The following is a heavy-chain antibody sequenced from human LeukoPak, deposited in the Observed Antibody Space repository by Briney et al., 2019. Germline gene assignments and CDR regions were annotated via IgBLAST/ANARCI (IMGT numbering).Heavy chain of an antibody. CDR3: ACEVVVPAARNYFDY. J-gene: IGHJ4*02. Sequence: SVKVSCKASGGTFSSYAISWVRQAPGQGLEWMGGIIPIFGTANYAQKFQGRVTITTDESTSTAYMELSSLRSEDTAVYYCACEVVVPAARNYFDYWGQGTLVTVSS. D-gene: IGHD2-2*01. CDR1: GGTFSSYA. CDR2: IIPIFGTA. V-gene: IGHV1-69*05.